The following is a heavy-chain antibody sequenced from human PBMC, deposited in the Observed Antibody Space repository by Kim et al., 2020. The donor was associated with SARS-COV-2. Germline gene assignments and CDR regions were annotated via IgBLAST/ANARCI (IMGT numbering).Heavy chain of an antibody. CDR2: ISSSSSTI. CDR3: ARDPTPYYYAPFDY. V-gene: IGHV3-48*04. CDR1: GFTFSSYS. D-gene: IGHD3-10*01. Sequence: GGSLRLSCAASGFTFSSYSMNWVRQAPGKGLEWVSYISSSSSTIYYADSVKGRFTISRDNAKNSLYLQMNSLRAEDTAVYYCARDPTPYYYAPFDYWGQGTLVTVSS. J-gene: IGHJ4*02.